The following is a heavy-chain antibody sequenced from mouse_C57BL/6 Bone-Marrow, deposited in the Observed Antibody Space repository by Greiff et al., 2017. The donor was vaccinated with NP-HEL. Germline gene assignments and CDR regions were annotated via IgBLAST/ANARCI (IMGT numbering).Heavy chain of an antibody. Sequence: VKVVESGAELARPGASVKMSCKASGYTFTSYTMYWVKQRPGQGLEWIGYINPSSGYTKYNQKFKDKATLTADKSSSTAYMQLSSLTSEDSAVYYCAGTWFAYWGQGTLVTVSA. CDR1: GYTFTSYT. V-gene: IGHV1-4*01. D-gene: IGHD4-1*01. CDR3: AGTWFAY. CDR2: INPSSGYT. J-gene: IGHJ3*01.